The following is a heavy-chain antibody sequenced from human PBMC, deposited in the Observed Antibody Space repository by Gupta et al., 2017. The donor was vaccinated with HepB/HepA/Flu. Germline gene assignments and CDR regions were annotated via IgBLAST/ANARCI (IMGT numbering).Heavy chain of an antibody. V-gene: IGHV3-23*01. Sequence: EVQLLESGGGLVQPGGSLRLSCAASGFTFGSNAMNWVRQAPGKGLEWVSGIGSDMSTHYADSVKGRFTISRDNSKNTLYLQMNSLRAEDTAVYYCAKDLHAWSAMDVWGIGTTVTVSS. D-gene: IGHD3-3*01. J-gene: IGHJ6*03. CDR2: IGSDMST. CDR1: GFTFGSNA. CDR3: AKDLHAWSAMDV.